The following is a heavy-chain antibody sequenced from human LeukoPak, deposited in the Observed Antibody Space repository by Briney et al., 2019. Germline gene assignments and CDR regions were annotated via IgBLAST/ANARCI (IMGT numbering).Heavy chain of an antibody. J-gene: IGHJ6*02. D-gene: IGHD3-3*01. V-gene: IGHV1-8*01. CDR3: ARGASSYDFWSGYYTYYYYGMDV. Sequence: ASVKVSCKASGYTFTSYDINWVRQATGQGLEWMGWMNPNSGNTGYAQKFQGRVTMTRNTSISTAYMELSSLRSEDTAVYYCARGASSYDFWSGYYTYYYYGMDVWGQGTTVTVSS. CDR2: MNPNSGNT. CDR1: GYTFTSYD.